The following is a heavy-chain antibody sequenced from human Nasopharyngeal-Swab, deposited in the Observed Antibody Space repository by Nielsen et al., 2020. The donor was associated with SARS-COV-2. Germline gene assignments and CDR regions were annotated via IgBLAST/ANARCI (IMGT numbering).Heavy chain of an antibody. CDR2: IKQDGSEI. CDR3: ARLKYDFWNGPPEDY. Sequence: GGSPTLSCAASGFTFSNYWMSWVRQAPGTGLEWVANIKQDGSEIYYVDSLKGRFTISRDNAKNSLYLQMNSLRAEDTAVYYCARLKYDFWNGPPEDYWGQGTLVTVSS. D-gene: IGHD3-3*01. V-gene: IGHV3-7*01. CDR1: GFTFSNYW. J-gene: IGHJ4*02.